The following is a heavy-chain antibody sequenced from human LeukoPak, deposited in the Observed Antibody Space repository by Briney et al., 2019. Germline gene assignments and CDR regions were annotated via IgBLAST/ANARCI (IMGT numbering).Heavy chain of an antibody. J-gene: IGHJ4*02. CDR1: GGSISSSY. CDR2: FSISGTT. V-gene: IGHV4-4*07. Sequence: SETLSLTCTVSGGSISSSYWSCIRRPAERGLEWIGRFSISGTTNYNPSLRSRVSISVDKSNNQSSLNLSSVTAADAAVYYCARLEGSGASDYWGQGTLVTVSS. CDR3: ARLEGSGASDY. D-gene: IGHD1-26*01.